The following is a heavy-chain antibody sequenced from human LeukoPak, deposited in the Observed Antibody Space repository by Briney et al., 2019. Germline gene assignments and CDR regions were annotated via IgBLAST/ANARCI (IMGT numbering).Heavy chain of an antibody. CDR3: ARAPRGYDFWSGYYPDY. Sequence: GGSLRLSCAVSGFTFNYYGMNWVRQAPGKGLEWVSSISSDGTYIYYADSVKGRFTIPRDTAKNSLYLHMNSLRAEDTAVYYCARAPRGYDFWSGYYPDYWGQGTLVTVSS. V-gene: IGHV3-21*01. CDR1: GFTFNYYG. D-gene: IGHD3-3*01. J-gene: IGHJ4*02. CDR2: ISSDGTYI.